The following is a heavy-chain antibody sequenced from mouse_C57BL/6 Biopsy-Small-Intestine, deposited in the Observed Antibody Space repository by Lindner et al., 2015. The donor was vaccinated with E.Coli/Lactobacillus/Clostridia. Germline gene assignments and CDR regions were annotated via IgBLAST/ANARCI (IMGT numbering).Heavy chain of an antibody. CDR1: GYTFTSFA. J-gene: IGHJ4*01. V-gene: IGHV1-84*02. CDR3: GRGWFGELSLDY. Sequence: SVKVSCKASGYTFTSFAIHWVRQAPGQRPEWMGWINGDNGNTKYSQKFQGRVTINRDTSANTAYMELSSLKSEDTAVYYCGRGWFGELSLDYWGQGTLVTVSS. D-gene: IGHD2-3*01. CDR2: INGDNGNT.